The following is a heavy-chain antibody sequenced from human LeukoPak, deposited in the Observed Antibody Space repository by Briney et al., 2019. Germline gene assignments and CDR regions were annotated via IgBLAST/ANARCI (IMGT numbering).Heavy chain of an antibody. CDR2: IRYDGSNK. CDR1: GCTFSSYG. Sequence: GGSLRLSCAASGCTFSSYGMHWVRQAPGKGLEWVAFIRYDGSNKYYADSVKGRFTISRDNSKNTLYLQMNSLRAEDTAVYYCARGPPVFGAKISRGKDVNGSPNWFDPWGQGTLVTVSS. J-gene: IGHJ5*02. D-gene: IGHD3-10*02. CDR3: ARGPPVFGAKISRGKDVNGSPNWFDP. V-gene: IGHV3-30*02.